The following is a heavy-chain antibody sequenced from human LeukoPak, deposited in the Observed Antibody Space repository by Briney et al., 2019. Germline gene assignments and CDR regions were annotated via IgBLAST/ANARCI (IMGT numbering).Heavy chain of an antibody. V-gene: IGHV1-58*02. D-gene: IGHD5/OR15-5a*01. Sequence: ASVKVSCKASGFTFTNSAIQWVRQARGQRLEWIGWIVVGGGKTNYAQKFQERVTISRDMSTSTAYMELSSLRYDDTAVYYCAADDLTRVCWGLGTLITVSS. CDR3: AADDLTRVC. CDR2: IVVGGGKT. J-gene: IGHJ4*02. CDR1: GFTFTNSA.